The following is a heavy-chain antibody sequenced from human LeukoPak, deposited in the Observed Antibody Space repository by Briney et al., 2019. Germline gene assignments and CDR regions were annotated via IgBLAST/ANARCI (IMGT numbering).Heavy chain of an antibody. V-gene: IGHV3-7*03. D-gene: IGHD3-10*01. CDR3: AKSNGYGLVDI. J-gene: IGHJ3*02. CDR2: IKQDGSEK. Sequence: GGSLRLSCAASGFTFSSYWMSWVRQAPGKGLEWVANIKQDGSEKYYVDSVKGRFTISRDNAKDSLYLQMNSLRAEDTAVYYCAKSNGYGLVDIWGQGTMVTVSS. CDR1: GFTFSSYW.